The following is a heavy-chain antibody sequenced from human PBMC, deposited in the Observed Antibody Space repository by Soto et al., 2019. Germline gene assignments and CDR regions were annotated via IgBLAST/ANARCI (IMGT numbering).Heavy chain of an antibody. Sequence: SETLSLTCAVSGGSISSSNWWSWVRQPPGKGLEWIGEIYHSGSTNYNPSLKSRVTISVDKSKNQFSLKLSSVTAADTAVYYCARDGDDRQQWLVRGNAFDIWGQGTMVTVSS. D-gene: IGHD6-19*01. J-gene: IGHJ3*02. V-gene: IGHV4-4*02. CDR1: GGSISSSNW. CDR2: IYHSGST. CDR3: ARDGDDRQQWLVRGNAFDI.